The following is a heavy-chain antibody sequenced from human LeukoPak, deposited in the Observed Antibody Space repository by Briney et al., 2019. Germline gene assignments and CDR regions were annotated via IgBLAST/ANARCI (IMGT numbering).Heavy chain of an antibody. CDR1: GFTFSNHA. J-gene: IGHJ2*01. Sequence: PGGSLRLSCAASGFTFSNHAMTWVRQAPGKGLEWVAAIYGSGDSTFYADSVTGRFTISRDNSKNTLYLHMNSLRVEDSAIYYCAKDRTAVPLAYWYFDLWARGTLVTVSS. CDR2: IYGSGDST. V-gene: IGHV3-23*01. CDR3: AKDRTAVPLAYWYFDL. D-gene: IGHD2-2*01.